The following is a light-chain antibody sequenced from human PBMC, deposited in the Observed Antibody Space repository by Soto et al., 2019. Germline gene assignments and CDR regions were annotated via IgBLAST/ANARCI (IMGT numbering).Light chain of an antibody. J-gene: IGKJ5*01. V-gene: IGKV3-11*01. CDR2: DAS. CDR3: QQRSNWPPIT. CDR1: QSVSSY. Sequence: EIVMTQSASTLSLSPGERATLSWGASQSVSSYLAWYQQKPGQAPRLLIYDASNRATGIPARFSGSGSGTDFTPTISSLEPEDFAVYYCQQRSNWPPITFGQGTRLEIK.